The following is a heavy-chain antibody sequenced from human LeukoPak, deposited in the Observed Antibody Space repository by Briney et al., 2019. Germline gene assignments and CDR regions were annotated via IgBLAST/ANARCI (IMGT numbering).Heavy chain of an antibody. Sequence: ASVKVSCKASGYTFTSYYIHWVRQAPGQGIEWMGIIRPSGGSTTYAQKFQGRVTMPRDTSTTTVYMELSSLRSEDTAVYFCAIVAAGVDFDYWGQGTLVTVSS. CDR2: IRPSGGST. D-gene: IGHD6-13*01. V-gene: IGHV1-46*01. CDR3: AIVAAGVDFDY. J-gene: IGHJ4*02. CDR1: GYTFTSYY.